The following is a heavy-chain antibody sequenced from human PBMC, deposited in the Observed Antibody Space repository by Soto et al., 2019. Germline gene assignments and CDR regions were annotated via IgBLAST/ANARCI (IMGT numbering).Heavy chain of an antibody. J-gene: IGHJ4*02. V-gene: IGHV1-2*02. CDR2: INPNSGGT. D-gene: IGHD3-10*01. CDR1: GYTFTGYY. Sequence: ASVKVSCKAPGYTFTGYYMHWVRQAPGQGLEWMGWINPNSGGTNYAQKFQGGVTMTRDTSISTAYMELSRLRSDDTAVYYCARDDLWFGEFIDYWGQGTLVTV. CDR3: ARDDLWFGEFIDY.